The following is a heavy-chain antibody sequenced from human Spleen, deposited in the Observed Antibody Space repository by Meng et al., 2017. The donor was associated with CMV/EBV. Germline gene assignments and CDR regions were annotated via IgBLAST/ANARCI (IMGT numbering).Heavy chain of an antibody. CDR3: ASTGLWGYRDDYHMAYGLDV. J-gene: IGHJ6*02. CDR1: GYTFTGYY. D-gene: IGHD5-18*01. CDR2: IIPNSGGT. Sequence: ASVKVSCKASGYTFTGYYLHWVRQAPGQGLEWIGWIIPNSGGTASAQKFQGRGTMTRDTSIRTAYLELSRLRSDDTAVYFCASTGLWGYRDDYHMAYGLDVWGQGTTVTVSS. V-gene: IGHV1-2*02.